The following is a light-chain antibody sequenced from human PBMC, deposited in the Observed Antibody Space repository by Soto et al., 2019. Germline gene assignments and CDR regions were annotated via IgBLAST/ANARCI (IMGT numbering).Light chain of an antibody. Sequence: QSVLTQPRSVSGSPGQSVTISCTGTSSVVGGYNYVSWYQQHPGKAPKLMIYDVSKRPSGVPDRFSGSKSGNTASLTISGLQAEDEADYYCSSYTSSSPYVFGTGTKVTVL. CDR3: SSYTSSSPYV. V-gene: IGLV2-11*01. J-gene: IGLJ1*01. CDR1: SSVVGGYNY. CDR2: DVS.